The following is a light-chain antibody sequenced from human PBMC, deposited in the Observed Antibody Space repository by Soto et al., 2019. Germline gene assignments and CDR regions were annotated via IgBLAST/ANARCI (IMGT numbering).Light chain of an antibody. V-gene: IGKV1-39*01. J-gene: IGKJ4*01. CDR3: QQSFSTPLT. Sequence: DIHMTQSRSSLSASVGDRVTITCRASQSISSYLNWYQQKPGKAPKLLIFAASSLQSGVPSRFSGSGSGTDFAFTISNLQPEDFATYFCQQSFSTPLTFGGGTKVDIK. CDR1: QSISSY. CDR2: AAS.